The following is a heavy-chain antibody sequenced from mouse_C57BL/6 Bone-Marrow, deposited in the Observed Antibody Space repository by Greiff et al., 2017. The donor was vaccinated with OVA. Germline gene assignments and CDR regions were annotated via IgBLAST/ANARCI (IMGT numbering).Heavy chain of an antibody. CDR3: ARCPDYYGSSYRYFDV. Sequence: LVESGAELVRPGASVKLSCKASGYTFTDYYINWVKQRPGQGLEWIARIYPGSGNTYYNEKFKGKATLTAEKSSSTAYMQLSSLTSEDSAVYFCARCPDYYGSSYRYFDVWGTGTTVTVSS. D-gene: IGHD1-1*01. CDR2: IYPGSGNT. CDR1: GYTFTDYY. V-gene: IGHV1-76*01. J-gene: IGHJ1*03.